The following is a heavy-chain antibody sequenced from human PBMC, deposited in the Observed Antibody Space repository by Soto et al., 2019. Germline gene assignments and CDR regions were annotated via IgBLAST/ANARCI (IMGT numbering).Heavy chain of an antibody. V-gene: IGHV5-51*01. CDR1: GYSFTNYW. D-gene: IGHD2-2*01. CDR2: IYPGDSDT. Sequence: GESLKISCKGSGYSFTNYWIGWVSQMPGKGLEWMGIIYPGDSDTRYSPSFQGQVTISADKSISTAYLQWSGLKASDTAMYYCARLSCSSTSCSFFWFDPWGQGTLVTVSS. CDR3: ARLSCSSTSCSFFWFDP. J-gene: IGHJ5*02.